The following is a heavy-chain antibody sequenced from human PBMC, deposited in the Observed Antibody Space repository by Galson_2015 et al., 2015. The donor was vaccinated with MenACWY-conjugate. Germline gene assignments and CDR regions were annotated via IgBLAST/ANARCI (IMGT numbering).Heavy chain of an antibody. CDR1: GFTFGSYW. Sequence: SLRLSCAASGFTFGSYWMRWVRQVPGKGLVWVSRIDRAGSSTTYADSVKGRFTIPRDNAKNTLYLQMNSLRAEDTAVYYCARDLKDPTVSLPSNWFDPWGQGTQVIVSS. V-gene: IGHV3-74*01. CDR2: IDRAGSST. J-gene: IGHJ5*02. CDR3: ARDLKDPTVSLPSNWFDP. D-gene: IGHD4-11*01.